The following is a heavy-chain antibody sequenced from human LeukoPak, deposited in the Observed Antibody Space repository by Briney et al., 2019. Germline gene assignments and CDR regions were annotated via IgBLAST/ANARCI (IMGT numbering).Heavy chain of an antibody. CDR3: ARVGLGSGSSTGNYYYMDV. Sequence: SGTLSLTCTVSGGSISIYYWSWIRQPPGKGLEWIGYIYYSGSDKYNPSLKNRITMSRDTSTNQVSLKLSSVTAADTAVYYCARVGLGSGSSTGNYYYMDVWGKGTTVTVSS. J-gene: IGHJ6*03. D-gene: IGHD3-10*01. V-gene: IGHV4-59*01. CDR1: GGSISIYY. CDR2: IYYSGSD.